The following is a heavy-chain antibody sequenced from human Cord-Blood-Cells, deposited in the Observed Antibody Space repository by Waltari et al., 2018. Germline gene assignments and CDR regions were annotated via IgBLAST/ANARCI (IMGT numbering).Heavy chain of an antibody. J-gene: IGHJ4*02. CDR3: AKFNLTPGSDY. D-gene: IGHD1-1*01. V-gene: IGHV3-23*01. CDR2: IMGSGGST. Sequence: EVQLLESGGGLVQPGGSLRLPCAASGFTFSSYAMSWVRQTPGKGLEWVSAIMGSGGSTYSADSVKGRFTISRDNSKKTLYLQMNSLRAEDTAVYYCAKFNLTPGSDYWGQGTLVTVSS. CDR1: GFTFSSYA.